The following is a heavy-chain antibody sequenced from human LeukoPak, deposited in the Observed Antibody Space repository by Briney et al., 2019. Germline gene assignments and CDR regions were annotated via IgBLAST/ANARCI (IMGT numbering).Heavy chain of an antibody. V-gene: IGHV3-66*01. CDR2: IYSGGST. J-gene: IGHJ4*02. CDR3: AREEYYYDSSGYANFDY. Sequence: GGSLRLSCAASGFTVSSNYMNWVRQAPGKGLEWVSVIYSGGSTYYADSVKGRFTISRDNSKNTLYLQMNSLRAEDTAVYYCAREEYYYDSSGYANFDYWGQGTLVTVSP. D-gene: IGHD3-22*01. CDR1: GFTVSSNY.